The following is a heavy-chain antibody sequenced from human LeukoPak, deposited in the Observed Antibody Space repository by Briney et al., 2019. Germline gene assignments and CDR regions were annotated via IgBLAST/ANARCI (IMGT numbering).Heavy chain of an antibody. CDR3: ARMGSSWDYYYYMDV. D-gene: IGHD6-13*01. J-gene: IGHJ6*03. CDR1: GYTFTSYG. V-gene: IGHV1-18*01. CDR2: ISAYNGNT. Sequence: GASVKVSCKASGYTFTSYGISWVRQAPGQGLEWMGWISAYNGNTNYAQKLQGRVTMTPDPSTSTAYMELRSLRSDDTAVYYCARMGSSWDYYYYMDVWGKGTTVTVSS.